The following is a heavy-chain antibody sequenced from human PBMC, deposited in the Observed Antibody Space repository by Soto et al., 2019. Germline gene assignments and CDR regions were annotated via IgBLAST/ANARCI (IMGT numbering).Heavy chain of an antibody. Sequence: PGGSLRLSCTASGFTFSIYAMHWVHQAPGKGLEWVSIISFDGKKIDYAGSVRGRFTISRDNSQNTLYLQMDSLRTEDTAVYYCARRDFYCRGRNCFSGDYAMDVWGQGTTVTVSS. CDR3: ARRDFYCRGRNCFSGDYAMDV. CDR1: GFTFSIYA. V-gene: IGHV3-30*04. J-gene: IGHJ6*02. D-gene: IGHD2-15*01. CDR2: ISFDGKKI.